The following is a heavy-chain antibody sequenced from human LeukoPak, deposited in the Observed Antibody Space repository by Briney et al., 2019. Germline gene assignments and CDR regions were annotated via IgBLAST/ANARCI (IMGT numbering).Heavy chain of an antibody. D-gene: IGHD1-26*01. Sequence: AGSLRLSCAASGLTFSSYSMSWVRQAPGEGLEWVSYISGSSSAIYYADSVGGRFTISRDNAKNSLYLQMNSLRDEDTAVYYCARGGRPGDYWGQGTLVTVSS. J-gene: IGHJ4*02. CDR2: ISGSSSAI. CDR1: GLTFSSYS. V-gene: IGHV3-48*02. CDR3: ARGGRPGDY.